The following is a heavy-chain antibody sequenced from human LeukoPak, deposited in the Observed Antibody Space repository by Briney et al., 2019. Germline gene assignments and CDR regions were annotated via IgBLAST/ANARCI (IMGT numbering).Heavy chain of an antibody. CDR1: GGTFSSYA. CDR2: IIPIFGTA. Sequence: ASVKVSCKASGGTFSSYAISWVRQAPGQGLEWMGGIIPIFGTANYAQKFQGRVTITADKSTSTAYMELSSLRSEDTAVYYCARDIFGSQENLYGMDVWGKGTTVTVSS. CDR3: ARDIFGSQENLYGMDV. V-gene: IGHV1-69*06. J-gene: IGHJ6*04. D-gene: IGHD2-21*01.